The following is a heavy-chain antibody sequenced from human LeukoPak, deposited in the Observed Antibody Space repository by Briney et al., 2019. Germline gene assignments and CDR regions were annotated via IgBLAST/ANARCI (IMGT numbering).Heavy chain of an antibody. V-gene: IGHV3-23*01. D-gene: IGHD1-26*01. Sequence: GGSLRLSCAASGSTFSSYAMSWVRQAPGKGLEWVSAISDSGGSTYYADSVKGRFSISRDNSKNTLYLQMNSLRGEDTAVYYCARDGIAWEPPGPGSWGQGTLVTFSS. CDR3: ARDGIAWEPPGPGS. CDR2: ISDSGGST. J-gene: IGHJ5*02. CDR1: GSTFSSYA.